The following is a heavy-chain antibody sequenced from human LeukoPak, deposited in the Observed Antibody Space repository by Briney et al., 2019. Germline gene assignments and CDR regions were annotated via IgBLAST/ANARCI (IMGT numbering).Heavy chain of an antibody. Sequence: GGSLRLSCAASGFTVSSNYMSWVRQAPGKGLEWVSTISGSGGSTYYADSVKGRFTISRDNSKNTLYLQMNSLRAEDTAVYYCAKGQWLRPFDYWGQGTLVTVSS. J-gene: IGHJ4*02. CDR2: ISGSGGST. D-gene: IGHD5-12*01. V-gene: IGHV3-23*01. CDR1: GFTVSSNY. CDR3: AKGQWLRPFDY.